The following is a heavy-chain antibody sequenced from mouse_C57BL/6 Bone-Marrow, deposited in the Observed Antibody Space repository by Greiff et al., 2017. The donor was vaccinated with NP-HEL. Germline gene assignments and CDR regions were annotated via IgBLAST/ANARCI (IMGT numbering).Heavy chain of an antibody. J-gene: IGHJ3*01. D-gene: IGHD2-1*01. Sequence: EVQGVESGGGLVKPGGSLKLSCAASGFTFSSYTMSWVRQTPEKRLEWVATISGGGGNTYYPDSVKGRFTISRDNAKNTLYLQMSSLRSEDTALYYCARQGGLLWVFAYWGQGTLVTVSA. V-gene: IGHV5-9*01. CDR1: GFTFSSYT. CDR3: ARQGGLLWVFAY. CDR2: ISGGGGNT.